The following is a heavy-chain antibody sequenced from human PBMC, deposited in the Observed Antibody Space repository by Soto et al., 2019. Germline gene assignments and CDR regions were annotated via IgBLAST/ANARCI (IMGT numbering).Heavy chain of an antibody. V-gene: IGHV4-30-2*01. CDR3: ARGGSSSWYLLIPTIPTIYGMDV. J-gene: IGHJ6*02. CDR2: MYHSGST. CDR1: GGSISSGGYS. Sequence: SETLSLTCAVSGGSISSGGYSWSWIRQPPGKGLEWIGYMYHSGSTYYNPSLKSRVTISIDRSKNQFSLKLSSVTAADTAVYYCARGGSSSWYLLIPTIPTIYGMDVWAQGTTVPVSS. D-gene: IGHD6-13*01.